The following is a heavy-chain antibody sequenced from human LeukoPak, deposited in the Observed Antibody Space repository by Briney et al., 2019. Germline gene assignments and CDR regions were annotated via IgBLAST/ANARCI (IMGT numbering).Heavy chain of an antibody. J-gene: IGHJ4*02. CDR3: ARVAVGYSGSYYALDY. Sequence: SVKVSCKASGGTFSSYAISWVRQAPGQGLEWMGSIIPILGIANYAQKVQGRVTITADNSTSTAYMELSSLRSEDTAVYYCARVAVGYSGSYYALDYWGQGTLVTVSS. CDR2: IIPILGIA. D-gene: IGHD1-26*01. CDR1: GGTFSSYA. V-gene: IGHV1-69*04.